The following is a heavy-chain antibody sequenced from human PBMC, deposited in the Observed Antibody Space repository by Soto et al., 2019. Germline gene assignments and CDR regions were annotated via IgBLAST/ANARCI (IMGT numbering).Heavy chain of an antibody. CDR2: IYYSGST. CDR3: AREFPYYVSSDSYLDY. J-gene: IGHJ4*02. CDR1: GGSISSSSYY. V-gene: IGHV4-39*02. Sequence: SETLSLTCTVSGGSISSSSYYWGWIRQPPGKGLEWIGSIYYSGSTYYNPSLKSRVTISVDTSKNQFSLKLSSVTAADTAVYYRAREFPYYVSSDSYLDYWGQGALVTVSS. D-gene: IGHD3-16*01.